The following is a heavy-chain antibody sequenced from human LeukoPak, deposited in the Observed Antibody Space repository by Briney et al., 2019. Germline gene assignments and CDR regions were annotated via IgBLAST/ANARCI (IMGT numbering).Heavy chain of an antibody. CDR1: GYSFTSYW. D-gene: IGHD3-9*01. CDR3: ARLGWGHYDILTGYYGGAFDI. Sequence: GESLKISCKGSGYSFTSYWIGWVRQMPGKGLEWMGIIYPGDSDTRYSPSFQGQVTISADKSISTAYLQWSSLKASDTAMYYCARLGWGHYDILTGYYGGAFDIWGQGTMVTVSS. CDR2: IYPGDSDT. J-gene: IGHJ3*02. V-gene: IGHV5-51*01.